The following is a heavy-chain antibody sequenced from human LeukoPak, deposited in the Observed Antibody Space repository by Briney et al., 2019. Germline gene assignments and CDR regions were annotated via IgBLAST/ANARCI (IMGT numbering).Heavy chain of an antibody. CDR1: GFTLGDYA. CDR3: SRGPYCSSGSCYPDPDAFDI. J-gene: IGHJ3*02. D-gene: IGHD2-15*01. CDR2: IRSKSYGGTT. V-gene: IGHV3-49*04. Sequence: GGSLRLSCTAPGFTLGDYAMAWVRQAPGKGLEWVGFIRSKSYGGTTEYAASVKGRFTISRDDSKSIAYLQMNSLKTEDTAVYYCSRGPYCSSGSCYPDPDAFDIWGQGTVVTFSS.